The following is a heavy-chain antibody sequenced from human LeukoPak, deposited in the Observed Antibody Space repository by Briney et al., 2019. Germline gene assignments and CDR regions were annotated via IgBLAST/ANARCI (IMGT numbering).Heavy chain of an antibody. CDR3: ARADIAVAGTPDAFDI. CDR2: INHSGST. CDR1: GGSFSGYY. V-gene: IGHV4-34*01. J-gene: IGHJ3*02. D-gene: IGHD6-19*01. Sequence: SGTLSLTCAVYGGSFSGYYWSWIRQPPGKGLEWIGEINHSGSTNYNPSHKSRVTISVDTSKNQFSLKLSSVTAADTAVYYCARADIAVAGTPDAFDIWGQGTMVTVSS.